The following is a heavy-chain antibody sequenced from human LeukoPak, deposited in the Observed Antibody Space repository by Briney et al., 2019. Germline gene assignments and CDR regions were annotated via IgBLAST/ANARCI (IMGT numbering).Heavy chain of an antibody. J-gene: IGHJ6*02. CDR3: AKDGSSYYYYGMDV. V-gene: IGHV3-30*18. Sequence: GGSLRLSCAASGFTFSNHGMHWVRQAPGKGLEWVTVISYDGNNKDSADSVKGRFTISRDNSRTTVFLQVGSLRTEDTAVYYCAKDGSSYYYYGMDVWGQGTTVTVSS. CDR2: ISYDGNNK. CDR1: GFTFSNHG.